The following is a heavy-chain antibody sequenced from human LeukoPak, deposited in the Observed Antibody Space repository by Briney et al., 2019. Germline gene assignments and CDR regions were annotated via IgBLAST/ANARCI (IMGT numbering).Heavy chain of an antibody. D-gene: IGHD6-25*01. Sequence: SETLSLTCTVSGGSISSYYWSWIRQPPGKGLEWIGHIYYSGSTNYNPSLKSRVTISVDTSKNQFSLKLSSVTAADTAVYYCARHGGRSGEDFDYWGQGTLVTVSS. J-gene: IGHJ4*02. CDR1: GGSISSYY. CDR2: IYYSGST. CDR3: ARHGGRSGEDFDY. V-gene: IGHV4-59*08.